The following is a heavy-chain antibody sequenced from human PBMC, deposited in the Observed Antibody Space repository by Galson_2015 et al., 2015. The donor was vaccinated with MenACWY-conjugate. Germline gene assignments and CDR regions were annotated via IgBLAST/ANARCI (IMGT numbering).Heavy chain of an antibody. Sequence: SLRLSCAAAGFTLGSYRMHWVGQGPGKGLEWGALVWSAGNKKSYVASVRGRFHISRANSKNTVFLQMNNLRADDTAVYYCARDRGLEWLPSNWFDPWGQGTLVTVSS. CDR3: ARDRGLEWLPSNWFDP. CDR1: GFTLGSYR. D-gene: IGHD3-3*01. V-gene: IGHV3-33*01. J-gene: IGHJ5*02. CDR2: VWSAGNKK.